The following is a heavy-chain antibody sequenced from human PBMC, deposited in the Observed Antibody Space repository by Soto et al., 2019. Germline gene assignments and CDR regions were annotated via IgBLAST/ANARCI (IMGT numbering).Heavy chain of an antibody. V-gene: IGHV4-39*01. CDR1: GGSISSSSYY. CDR3: ARREWELLKGSWFDP. J-gene: IGHJ5*02. Sequence: SKTLSLTCTVSGGSISSSSYYWGWIRQPPGKGLEWIGSIYYSGSTYYNPSLKSRVTISVDTSKNQFSLKLSSVTAADTAVYYCARREWELLKGSWFDPWGQGTLVTVSS. D-gene: IGHD1-26*01. CDR2: IYYSGST.